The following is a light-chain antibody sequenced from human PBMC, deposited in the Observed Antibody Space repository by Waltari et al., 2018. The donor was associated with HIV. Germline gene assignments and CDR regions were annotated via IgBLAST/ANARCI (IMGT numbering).Light chain of an antibody. Sequence: EIVLTQSPGTLSLSPGERATLSCRASQSVSSSYVAWYQLKPGQAPRLLISGASTRATGIPARFSGSGSGTDFTLNIGTLQSEDFAVYYCQQYNKWPRTFGRGTKVEI. CDR2: GAS. J-gene: IGKJ4*02. CDR3: QQYNKWPRT. V-gene: IGKV3-15*01. CDR1: QSVSSS.